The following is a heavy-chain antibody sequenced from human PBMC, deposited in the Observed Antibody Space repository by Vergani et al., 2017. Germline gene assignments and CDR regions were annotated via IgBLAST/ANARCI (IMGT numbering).Heavy chain of an antibody. J-gene: IGHJ6*03. Sequence: QVQLHQSGPGLVKLSQTLSLTCAISGDRVPNKSAGWNWIRQSPSRGLEWLGRTYFMSKWYNDYAASVKSRMTINSDTSKNLFSLQLQSVTPEDTAVYYCAREDISLTVEGANYMDIWGKGTAVTVSS. CDR1: GDRVPNKSAG. CDR3: AREDISLTVEGANYMDI. CDR2: TYFMSKWYN. V-gene: IGHV6-1*01. D-gene: IGHD3-22*01.